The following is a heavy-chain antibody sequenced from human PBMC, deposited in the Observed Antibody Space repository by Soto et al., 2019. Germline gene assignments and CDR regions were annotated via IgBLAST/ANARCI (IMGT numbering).Heavy chain of an antibody. CDR3: ARDSDSSGYTRYFDY. Sequence: SETLSLTCPVSGGSISSSSYYWGWIRKPPGKGLEWIGYIYYSGSTNYNPSLKSRVTISVDTSKNQFSLKLSSVTAADTAVYYCARDSDSSGYTRYFDYWGQGTLVTVSS. J-gene: IGHJ4*02. CDR1: GGSISSSSYY. D-gene: IGHD3-22*01. V-gene: IGHV4-61*01. CDR2: IYYSGST.